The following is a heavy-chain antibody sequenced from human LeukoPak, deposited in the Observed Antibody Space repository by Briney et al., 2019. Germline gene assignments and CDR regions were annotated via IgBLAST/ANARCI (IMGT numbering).Heavy chain of an antibody. J-gene: IGHJ4*02. Sequence: SETQSLTCTVSGGSISSYYWSWIRQPPGKGLEWIGYIYYSGTTNYNPSLKSRVTISVDTSKNQLSLKLSSVTAADTAVYYCARGVYIAAAQYGYWGQGTLVTVSS. CDR1: GGSISSYY. CDR2: IYYSGTT. CDR3: ARGVYIAAAQYGY. D-gene: IGHD6-13*01. V-gene: IGHV4-59*01.